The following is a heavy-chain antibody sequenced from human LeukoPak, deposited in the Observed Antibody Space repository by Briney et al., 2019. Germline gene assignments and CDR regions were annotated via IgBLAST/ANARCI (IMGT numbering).Heavy chain of an antibody. D-gene: IGHD3-3*01. CDR2: IYYSGST. CDR3: SRTSGEGVIIPYSYYMDV. V-gene: IGHV4-59*11. J-gene: IGHJ6*03. Sequence: SETLSLTCTVSGGSISSHYWSWIRQPPGKGLEWIGYIYYSGSTNYNPSLKSRDTISVDTSTNQFSLKLSSVTAADTAVYYCSRTSGEGVIIPYSYYMDVWGKGTTVTVSS. CDR1: GGSISSHY.